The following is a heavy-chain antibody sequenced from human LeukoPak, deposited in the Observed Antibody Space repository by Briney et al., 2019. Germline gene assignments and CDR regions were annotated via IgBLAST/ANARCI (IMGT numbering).Heavy chain of an antibody. CDR1: GFTFSTYG. CDR3: ARDLGYYGSVPFDY. J-gene: IGHJ4*02. CDR2: IWYDGSNR. D-gene: IGHD3-10*01. Sequence: GGSLRLSCAASGFTFSTYGMHWVRQAPGKGLEWVAVIWYDGSNRYYAASVTGRFTISRDNSKNTLYLQMNSLRAEDTAVYYCARDLGYYGSVPFDYWGQGTLVTVSS. V-gene: IGHV3-33*01.